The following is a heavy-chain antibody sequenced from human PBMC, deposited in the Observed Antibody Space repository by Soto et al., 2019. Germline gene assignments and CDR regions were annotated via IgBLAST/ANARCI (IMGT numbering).Heavy chain of an antibody. Sequence: SVKVSCKASGGTFSSYAISWVRQAPGQGLEWMGGIIPILGTANYAQKFQGRVTITADESTSTAYMELSSLRSEDTAVYYCARAYDFWSGYYNWFDPWGQGTLVTVSS. CDR2: IIPILGTA. D-gene: IGHD3-3*01. J-gene: IGHJ5*02. V-gene: IGHV1-69*13. CDR1: GGTFSSYA. CDR3: ARAYDFWSGYYNWFDP.